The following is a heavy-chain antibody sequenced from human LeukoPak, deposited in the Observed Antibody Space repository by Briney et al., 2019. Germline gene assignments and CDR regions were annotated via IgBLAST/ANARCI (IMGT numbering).Heavy chain of an antibody. V-gene: IGHV4-59*08. J-gene: IGHJ4*02. Sequence: SETLSLTCGVSGGSITTYYWSWIRQPPGKGLEWIGFIYHSGSTNYNPSLNSRVTISVDTSKNQFSLKLTSMTAADTAVYFCARQLTHLYPHGSVTCPGLYNFDSWGQGILVTVSS. CDR3: ARQLTHLYPHGSVTCPGLYNFDS. CDR1: GGSITTYY. CDR2: IYHSGST. D-gene: IGHD3-3*01.